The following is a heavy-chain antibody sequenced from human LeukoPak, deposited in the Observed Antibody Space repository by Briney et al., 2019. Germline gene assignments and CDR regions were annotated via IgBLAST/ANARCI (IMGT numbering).Heavy chain of an antibody. J-gene: IGHJ5*02. CDR3: ARDMVRGVIVLDNWFDP. CDR1: GGSISSYY. CDR2: IYTSGST. V-gene: IGHV4-4*07. Sequence: SETLSLTCTVSGGSISSYYWSWIRQPAGKGLEWIGRIYTSGSTNYNPSLKSRVTMSVDTSKNQFSLKLSSVTAADAAVYYCARDMVRGVIVLDNWFDPWGQGTLVTVSS. D-gene: IGHD3-10*01.